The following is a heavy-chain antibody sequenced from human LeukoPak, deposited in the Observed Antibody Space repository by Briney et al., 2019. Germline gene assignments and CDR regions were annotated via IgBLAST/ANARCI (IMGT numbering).Heavy chain of an antibody. CDR3: ARARGSGSPYYFDY. D-gene: IGHD3-10*01. CDR1: DYSITTGYY. Sequence: PSETLSLTCDVSDYSITTGYYWGWIRQPPGKGLEWIGGIYHSGNTYYNPSLKSRVAISVDTSKNQFSLGLSSVTAADTAVYYCARARGSGSPYYFDYWGQGTLVTVSS. CDR2: IYHSGNT. J-gene: IGHJ4*02. V-gene: IGHV4-38-2*01.